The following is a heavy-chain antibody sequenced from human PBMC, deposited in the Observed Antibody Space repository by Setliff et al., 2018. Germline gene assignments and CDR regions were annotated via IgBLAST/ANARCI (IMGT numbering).Heavy chain of an antibody. D-gene: IGHD4-4*01. CDR2: VSASGST. CDR1: GGSIINSYY. J-gene: IGHJ6*03. Sequence: PSETLSLTCTVSGGSIINSYYWSWIRQPAGKGLEWIGRVSASGSTTYNPSLKSRVTMSVDTSRNQISLNLTSVTAADTAMYYCAREGPESDSSGYMDVWGQGTTVTVSS. V-gene: IGHV4-4*07. CDR3: AREGPESDSSGYMDV.